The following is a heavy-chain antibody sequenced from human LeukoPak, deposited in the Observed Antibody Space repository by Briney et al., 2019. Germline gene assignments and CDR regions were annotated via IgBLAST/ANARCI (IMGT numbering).Heavy chain of an antibody. J-gene: IGHJ3*02. D-gene: IGHD5-18*01. CDR1: GFTFSSYA. CDR2: ISYDGSNK. CDR3: ARERDTAMALDAFDI. Sequence: PGGSLRLSCAASGFTFSSYAMHWVRQAPGKGLEWVAVISYDGSNKYYADSVKGRFTISRDNSKNTLYLQMNSLRAEDTAVYYCARERDTAMALDAFDIWGQGTMVTVSS. V-gene: IGHV3-30-3*01.